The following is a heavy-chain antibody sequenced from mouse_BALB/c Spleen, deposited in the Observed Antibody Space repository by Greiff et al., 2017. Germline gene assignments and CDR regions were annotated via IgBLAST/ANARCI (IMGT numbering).Heavy chain of an antibody. D-gene: IGHD4-1*01. CDR2: ISDGGSYT. V-gene: IGHV5-4*02. CDR1: GFTFSDYY. J-gene: IGHJ2*01. Sequence: EVHLVESGGGLVKPGGSLKLSCAASGFTFSDYYMYWVRQTPEKRLEWVATISDGGSYTYYPDSVKGRFTISRDNAKNNLYLQMSSLKSEDTAMYYCAREGLGLGLDYWGQGTTLTVSS. CDR3: AREGLGLGLDY.